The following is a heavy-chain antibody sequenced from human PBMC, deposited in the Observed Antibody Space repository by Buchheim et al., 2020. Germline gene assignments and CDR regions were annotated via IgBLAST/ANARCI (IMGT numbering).Heavy chain of an antibody. CDR3: AREPYYDILTGDYYYYGMDV. CDR2: IYSGGST. Sequence: EVQLVESGGGLVQPGGSLRLSCAASGFTVSSNYMSWVRQAPGKGLEWVSVIYSGGSTYYADSVKGRFTISRDNSQNTLYLQMNSLRAEDTAVYYCAREPYYDILTGDYYYYGMDVWGQGTT. CDR1: GFTVSSNY. D-gene: IGHD3-9*01. V-gene: IGHV3-66*01. J-gene: IGHJ6*02.